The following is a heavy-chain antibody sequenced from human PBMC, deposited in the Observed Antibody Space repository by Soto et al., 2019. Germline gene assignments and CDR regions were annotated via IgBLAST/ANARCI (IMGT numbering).Heavy chain of an antibody. V-gene: IGHV4-30-4*01. D-gene: IGHD2-2*01. J-gene: IGHJ5*02. Sequence: SETLSLTCTVSGGSISSGDYYWSWIRQPPGKGLEWIGYIYYSGSTYYNPSLKSRVTISVDTSKNQFSLKLSSVTAADTAVYFFARVFVVVPAAMGIANWFDPWGQGTLVTVSS. CDR2: IYYSGST. CDR3: ARVFVVVPAAMGIANWFDP. CDR1: GGSISSGDYY.